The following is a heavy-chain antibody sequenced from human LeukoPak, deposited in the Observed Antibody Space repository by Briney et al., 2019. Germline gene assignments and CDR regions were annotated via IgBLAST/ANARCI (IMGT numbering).Heavy chain of an antibody. V-gene: IGHV3-23*01. CDR2: TSSSDAGT. CDR3: AKAPVTSCRGVYCYPFDS. D-gene: IGHD2-21*01. Sequence: QAGGSLRLSCAASGFTLSTYAMSWVRQTPGKGLEWVAATSSSDAGTYHADSVRGRFTISRDNSKNTLYLQMNSLRAEDAAVYFCAKAPVTSCRGVYCYPFDSRGQGTLVTVSS. J-gene: IGHJ4*02. CDR1: GFTLSTYA.